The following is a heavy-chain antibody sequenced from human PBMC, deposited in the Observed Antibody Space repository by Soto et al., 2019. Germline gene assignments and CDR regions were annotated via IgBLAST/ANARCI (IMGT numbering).Heavy chain of an antibody. CDR1: GGSFSGYY. CDR2: INHSGST. J-gene: IGHJ6*02. D-gene: IGHD6-19*01. V-gene: IGHV4-34*01. Sequence: SLTCAVYGGSFSGYYWSWIRQPPGKGLEWIGEINHSGSTNYNPSLKSRVTISVDTSKNQFSLKLSSVTAADTAVYYCARSRIAVAGTDYYYGMDVWGQGTTVTVSS. CDR3: ARSRIAVAGTDYYYGMDV.